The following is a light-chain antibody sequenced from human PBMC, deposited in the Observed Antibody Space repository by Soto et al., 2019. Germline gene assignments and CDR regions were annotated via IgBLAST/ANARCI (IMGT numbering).Light chain of an antibody. CDR1: QSISSY. CDR3: HQSYSNPMYT. Sequence: DIQMTQSPSSLSASVGDRVTITCRASQSISSYLNWYQQRPGKAPKLLIYKASSLQSGVPSRFSGSGSGTDFTLTISSLQPEDFETYYCHQSYSNPMYTFGQGTKLEIK. J-gene: IGKJ2*01. V-gene: IGKV1-39*01. CDR2: KAS.